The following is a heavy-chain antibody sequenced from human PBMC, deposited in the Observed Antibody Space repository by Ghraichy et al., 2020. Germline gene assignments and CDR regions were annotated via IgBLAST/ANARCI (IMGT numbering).Heavy chain of an antibody. CDR1: GGSSSSYY. CDR2: IHYSGST. Sequence: SETLSLTCTVSGGSSSSYYWSWIRQPPGKGLEWIGYIHYSGSTNYNPSLKSRVTISVDTSKNQFSLNLNSVTAADTAVYYCARDRGVAARLFDYWVQGTLVTVSS. J-gene: IGHJ4*02. V-gene: IGHV4-59*01. CDR3: ARDRGVAARLFDY. D-gene: IGHD6-6*01.